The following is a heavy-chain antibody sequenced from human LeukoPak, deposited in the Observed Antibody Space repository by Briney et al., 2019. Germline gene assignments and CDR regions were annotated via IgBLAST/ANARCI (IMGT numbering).Heavy chain of an antibody. V-gene: IGHV3-53*01. D-gene: IGHD3-22*01. Sequence: GGSLRLSCTVSGFTVSSNSMSWVRQAPGKGPEWVSFIYSGTIHYSDSVKGRFTISRDNSKNTLYLQMNSLRAEDTAVYYCARMLIVASGNWFDPWGQGTLVTVSS. J-gene: IGHJ5*02. CDR2: IYSGTI. CDR3: ARMLIVASGNWFDP. CDR1: GFTVSSNS.